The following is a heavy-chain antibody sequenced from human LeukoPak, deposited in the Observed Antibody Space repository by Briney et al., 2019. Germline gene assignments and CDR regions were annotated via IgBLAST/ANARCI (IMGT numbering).Heavy chain of an antibody. V-gene: IGHV4-59*01. CDR2: IYYSGGT. J-gene: IGHJ4*02. Sequence: PSETLSLTCTVSGGSINYYYWMWIRQPPGKGLEWIGYIYYSGGTHYNPSLKSRVTMLVDTSKNQFSLKLTAVTAADTVVYYCARDLHDYGDYGRAFDIWGQGTLVTVSS. D-gene: IGHD4-17*01. CDR3: ARDLHDYGDYGRAFDI. CDR1: GGSINYYY.